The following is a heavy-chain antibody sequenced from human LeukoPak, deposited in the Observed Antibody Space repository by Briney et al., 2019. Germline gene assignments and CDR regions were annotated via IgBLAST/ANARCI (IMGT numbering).Heavy chain of an antibody. D-gene: IGHD1-26*01. CDR3: ARDNSVGDNAWWFDP. CDR2: INPTGGST. Sequence: GASVNVSCKASGYTFTSYYMHWVRQDPGQGLEWMGLINPTGGSTGYAQKFQGRVTMTRDMSTSTDYMELSSLRSEDTAIYYCARDNSVGDNAWWFDPWGQGTLVTVSS. CDR1: GYTFTSYY. V-gene: IGHV1-46*01. J-gene: IGHJ5*02.